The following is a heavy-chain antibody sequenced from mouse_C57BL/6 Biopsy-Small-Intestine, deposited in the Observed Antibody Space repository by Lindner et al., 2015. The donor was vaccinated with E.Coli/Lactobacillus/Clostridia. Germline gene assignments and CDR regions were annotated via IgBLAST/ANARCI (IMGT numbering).Heavy chain of an antibody. J-gene: IGHJ4*01. CDR2: ISAYDGNT. CDR3: ASHFSTADSSGYYNY. Sequence: SVKVSCKTSGYSFTNYAISWVRQAPGYGLEVMGWISAYDGNTNYAQKFLGRVTMTTDTSTSTAYMELRSLRSDDTAVYYCASHFSTADSSGYYNYWGQGTLVTVSS. V-gene: IGHV1-79*01. D-gene: IGHD2-3*01. CDR1: GYSFTNYA.